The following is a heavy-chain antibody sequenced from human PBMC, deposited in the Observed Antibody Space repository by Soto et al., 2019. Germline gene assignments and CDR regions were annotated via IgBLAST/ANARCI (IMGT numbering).Heavy chain of an antibody. D-gene: IGHD3-9*01. Sequence: VQLVESGGGVVQPGRSLRLSCAASGFTFSSYGMHWVRQAPGKGLEWVAVIWYDGSNKYYADSVKGRFTISRDNSKNTLYLQMNSLRAEDTAVYYCAREGAADILTGNDAFDIWGQGTMVTVSS. J-gene: IGHJ3*02. CDR3: AREGAADILTGNDAFDI. CDR1: GFTFSSYG. CDR2: IWYDGSNK. V-gene: IGHV3-33*01.